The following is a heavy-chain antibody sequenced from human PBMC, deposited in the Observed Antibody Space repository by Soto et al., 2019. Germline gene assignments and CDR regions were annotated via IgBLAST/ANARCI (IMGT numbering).Heavy chain of an antibody. V-gene: IGHV3-48*02. Sequence: GGSLRLSCAASGFTFSGFAMNWVRQAPGKGLEWISYIKTSTGTTHYADSVKGRFTISRDNAKDSVYLQMNSLRDEDTAVYYCARGSLIHFDYWGQGALVTVSS. CDR3: ARGSLIHFDY. CDR2: IKTSTGTT. J-gene: IGHJ4*02. CDR1: GFTFSGFA.